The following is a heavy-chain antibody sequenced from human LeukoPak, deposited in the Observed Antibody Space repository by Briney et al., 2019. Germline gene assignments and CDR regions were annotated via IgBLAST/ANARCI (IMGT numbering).Heavy chain of an antibody. CDR1: GGTFLNYA. CDR2: VIPILGIA. Sequence: SVKVSCKTSGGTFLNYAISWVRQAPGQGLEWMGRVIPILGIANYAQKFQARVTLTADKSTSTAYMELSSLRSDDTAVYYCARASQDYYGSGSYYRGGDAFDIWGQGTMVTVSS. CDR3: ARASQDYYGSGSYYRGGDAFDI. J-gene: IGHJ3*02. V-gene: IGHV1-69*04. D-gene: IGHD3-10*01.